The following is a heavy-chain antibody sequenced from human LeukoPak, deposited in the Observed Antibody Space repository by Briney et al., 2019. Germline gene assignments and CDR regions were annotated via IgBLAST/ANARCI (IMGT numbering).Heavy chain of an antibody. CDR1: GGSISSYY. J-gene: IGHJ6*03. CDR2: IYTSGST. D-gene: IGHD2-2*01. CDR3: ARAGYCSSTSCYEPWGGYYYYMDV. V-gene: IGHV4-4*07. Sequence: SETPSLTCTVSGGSISSYYWSWIRQPAGKGLEWIGRIYTSGSTNYNPSLKSRVTMSVDTSKNQFSLKLSSVTAADTAVYYCARAGYCSSTSCYEPWGGYYYYMDVWGKGTTVTISS.